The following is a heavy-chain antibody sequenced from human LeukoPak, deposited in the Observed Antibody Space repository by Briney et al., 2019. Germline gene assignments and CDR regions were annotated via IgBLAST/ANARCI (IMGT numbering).Heavy chain of an antibody. V-gene: IGHV4-59*01. CDR3: ARGGSSSWYVGMNPLDY. CDR2: IYYSGST. J-gene: IGHJ4*02. D-gene: IGHD6-13*01. CDR1: GGSISSYY. Sequence: PSETLSLTCTVSGGSISSYYGSWIRQPPGKGLEWIGYIYYSGSTNYNPSLKSRVTISVDTSKNQFSLKLSSVTAADTAVYYCARGGSSSWYVGMNPLDYWGQGTLVTVSS.